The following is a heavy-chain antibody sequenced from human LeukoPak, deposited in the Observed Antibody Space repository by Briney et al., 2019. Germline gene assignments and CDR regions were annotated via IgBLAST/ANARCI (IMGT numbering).Heavy chain of an antibody. V-gene: IGHV4-39*01. CDR2: IYYSGST. Sequence: SETLSLTCTVSGGSISSSSYYWGWIRQPPGKGLEWIGSIYYSGSTYYNPSLKSRVTISVDASKNQFSLKLSSVTAADTAVYYCARLPQFDPWGQGTLVTVSS. CDR1: GGSISSSSYY. J-gene: IGHJ5*02. CDR3: ARLPQFDP.